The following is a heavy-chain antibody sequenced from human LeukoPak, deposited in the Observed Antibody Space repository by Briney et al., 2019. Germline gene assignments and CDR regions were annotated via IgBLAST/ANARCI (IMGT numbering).Heavy chain of an antibody. CDR3: AKTTVSGGPLYYFDY. Sequence: PGGSLRLSCAVSGFTYSSYAMTWVRQAPGKGLEWVSALSSSGLRTYYADSVKGRFAISRDNSKNTLYLQMNSLRAEDTAVYYCAKTTVSGGPLYYFDYWGQGTLVTVSS. CDR2: LSSSGLRT. D-gene: IGHD3-10*01. V-gene: IGHV3-23*01. CDR1: GFTYSSYA. J-gene: IGHJ4*02.